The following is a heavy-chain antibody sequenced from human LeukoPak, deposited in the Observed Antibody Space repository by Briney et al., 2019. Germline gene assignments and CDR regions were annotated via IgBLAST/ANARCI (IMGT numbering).Heavy chain of an antibody. V-gene: IGHV4-59*12. CDR2: MYYSGST. CDR3: ARDFHDTNSGSYYVCDY. CDR1: GGSISSYY. J-gene: IGHJ4*02. D-gene: IGHD1-26*01. Sequence: SETLSLTCTVSGGSISSYYWSWIRQPRGKGLEWIGYMYYSGSTNYNPSLKSRVTISVDTSKNQFSLKLSSVTAADTAVYYCARDFHDTNSGSYYVCDYWGQGTLVTVSS.